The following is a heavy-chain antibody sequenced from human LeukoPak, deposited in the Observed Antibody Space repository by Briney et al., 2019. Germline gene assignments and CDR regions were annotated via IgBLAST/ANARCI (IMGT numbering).Heavy chain of an antibody. D-gene: IGHD4-23*01. CDR3: ARDNSVEDTAWWFDP. V-gene: IGHV1-46*01. CDR1: GYTFTSNY. J-gene: IGHJ5*02. Sequence: ASVKVSCKASGYTFTSNYMHWVRQAPGQGLEWMGIINPSGGSTSYAQKFQGRVTMTRDMSTSTDYMELSSLGSEDTAVYYCARDNSVEDTAWWFDPWGQGTLVTVSS. CDR2: INPSGGST.